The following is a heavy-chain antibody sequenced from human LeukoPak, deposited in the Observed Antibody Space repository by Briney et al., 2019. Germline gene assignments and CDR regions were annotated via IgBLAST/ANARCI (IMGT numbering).Heavy chain of an antibody. CDR2: IGTAGDT. CDR1: GFTFSSYD. V-gene: IGHV3-13*01. J-gene: IGHJ6*02. CDR3: ARGSAGAGSGSYETIYYYYGMDV. Sequence: GGSLRLSCAASGFTFSSYDMHWVRQATGKGLEWVSAIGTAGDTYYPGSVRGRFTISRENAKNSLYLQMNSLRAGDTAVYYCARGSAGAGSGSYETIYYYYGMDVWGQGTTVTVSS. D-gene: IGHD3-10*01.